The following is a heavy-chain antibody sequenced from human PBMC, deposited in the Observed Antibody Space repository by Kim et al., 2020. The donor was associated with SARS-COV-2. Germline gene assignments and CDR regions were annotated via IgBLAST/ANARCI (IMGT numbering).Heavy chain of an antibody. CDR2: ISYDGSNK. J-gene: IGHJ6*02. CDR1: GFTFSSYA. CDR3: ASSESGNYYYGMDV. Sequence: GGSLRLSCAASGFTFSSYAMHWVRQAPGKGLEWVAVISYDGSNKYYADSVKGRFTISRDNSKNTLYLQMNSLRAEDTAVYYCASSESGNYYYGMDVWGQG. V-gene: IGHV3-30-3*01. D-gene: IGHD5-12*01.